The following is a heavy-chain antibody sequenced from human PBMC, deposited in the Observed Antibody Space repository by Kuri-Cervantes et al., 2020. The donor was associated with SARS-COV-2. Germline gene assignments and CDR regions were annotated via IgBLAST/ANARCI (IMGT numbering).Heavy chain of an antibody. CDR2: INSDGSST. J-gene: IGHJ6*02. CDR1: GFTFSSYW. D-gene: IGHD2-15*01. Sequence: GESLKISCAASGFTFSSYWMHWVRQAPGKGLVWVSRINSDGSSTSYADSVKGRFTISRDNAKNTLYLQMNSLRAEDTAVYYCARDLTLGYCSGGSSYYYYYGMDVWGQGTTVTVSS. V-gene: IGHV3-74*01. CDR3: ARDLTLGYCSGGSSYYYYYGMDV.